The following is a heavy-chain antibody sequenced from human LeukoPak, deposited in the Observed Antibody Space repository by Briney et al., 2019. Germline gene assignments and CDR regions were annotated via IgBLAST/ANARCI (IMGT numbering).Heavy chain of an antibody. V-gene: IGHV4-34*01. CDR3: ARDRSRDGYNFPFDY. CDR1: GGSFSGYY. Sequence: SETLSLTCAVYGGSFSGYYWSWIRQPPGKGLEWIGEINHSGSTNYNPSLKSRVTISVDTSKNQFSLKLSSVTAADTAVYYCARDRSRDGYNFPFDYWGQGTLVTVSS. J-gene: IGHJ4*02. D-gene: IGHD5-24*01. CDR2: INHSGST.